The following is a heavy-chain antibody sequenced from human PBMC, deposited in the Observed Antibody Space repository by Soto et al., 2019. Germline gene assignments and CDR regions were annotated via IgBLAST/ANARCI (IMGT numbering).Heavy chain of an antibody. V-gene: IGHV3-33*01. J-gene: IGHJ6*02. CDR1: GFTFSSDG. CDR2: IWYDGSNK. Sequence: QVQLVESGGGVVQPGRSLRLSCAASGFTFSSDGMHWVRQAPGKGLEWVAGIWYDGSNKYYADSVKGRFTSSRDNSKNKLYLQMNSLRAEDTAVYYCARDHDSRGDSYYYYGMDVWGQGTTVTVSS. CDR3: ARDHDSRGDSYYYYGMDV. D-gene: IGHD2-21*02.